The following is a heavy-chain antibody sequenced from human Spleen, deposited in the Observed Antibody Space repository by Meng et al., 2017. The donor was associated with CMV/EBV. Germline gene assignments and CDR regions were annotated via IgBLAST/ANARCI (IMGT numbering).Heavy chain of an antibody. V-gene: IGHV3-20*04. CDR3: ARGLDAYYYDSSGYYSPCFDY. CDR2: INWNGGST. D-gene: IGHD3-22*01. Sequence: GESLKISCAASGFTFDDYGMSWVRQAPGKGLEWGSGINWNGGSTGYAASVKGRFTISRDNAKNSLYLQMNSLRAEDTALYYCARGLDAYYYDSSGYYSPCFDYWGQGTLVTVSS. J-gene: IGHJ4*02. CDR1: GFTFDDYG.